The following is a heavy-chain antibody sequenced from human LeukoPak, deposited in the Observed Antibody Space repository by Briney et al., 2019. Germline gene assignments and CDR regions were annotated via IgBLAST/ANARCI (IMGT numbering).Heavy chain of an antibody. CDR2: IYYSGST. V-gene: IGHV4-61*01. CDR1: GGSVSSGSYY. CDR3: ARGRGYSGYDPFDY. D-gene: IGHD5-12*01. Sequence: PETLSLTCTVSGGSVSSGSYYWSWIRQPPGKGLEWIGYIYYSGSTNYNPSLKSRVTISVDTSKNQFSLKLSSVTAADTAVYYCARGRGYSGYDPFDYWGQGTLVTVSS. J-gene: IGHJ4*02.